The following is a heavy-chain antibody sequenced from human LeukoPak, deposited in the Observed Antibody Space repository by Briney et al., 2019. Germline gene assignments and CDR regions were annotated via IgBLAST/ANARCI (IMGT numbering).Heavy chain of an antibody. Sequence: HPGGSLRLSCAASGFTLSSYWMHWVRHAPGKGLVWVARINSDGSSTSYADSVKGRFTISRDNAKNTLYLQMNSLRAEDTAVYYCARTLYSSSWYEDYWGQGTPVTVSS. D-gene: IGHD6-13*01. V-gene: IGHV3-74*01. CDR2: INSDGSST. J-gene: IGHJ4*02. CDR3: ARTLYSSSWYEDY. CDR1: GFTLSSYW.